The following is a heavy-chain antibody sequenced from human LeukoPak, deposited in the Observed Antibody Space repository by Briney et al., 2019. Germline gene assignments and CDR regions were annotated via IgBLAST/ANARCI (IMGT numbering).Heavy chain of an antibody. J-gene: IGHJ4*02. CDR2: IIPSDGFT. V-gene: IGHV1-46*01. Sequence: ASVKVSCKASGYTFSSYYVHWVRQAPGQGLEWMGMIIPSDGFTSYAQKFQGRVTMTRDTSTSTVYMELSSLRSEDTAVYYCARGATVDILSLFDYWGQGTLVTVSS. D-gene: IGHD5-12*01. CDR1: GYTFSSYY. CDR3: ARGATVDILSLFDY.